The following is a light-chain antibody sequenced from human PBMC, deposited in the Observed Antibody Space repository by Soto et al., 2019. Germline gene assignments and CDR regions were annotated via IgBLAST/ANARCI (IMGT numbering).Light chain of an antibody. CDR1: HVISSW. CDR2: AAS. J-gene: IGKJ2*01. Sequence: DIQMTQSPSSVSASVGDRVTITCRASHVISSWLAWYQQKPGKAPKLVIYAASRLQSGVPSRFSGSESGADFSLTISSLQPEDVATYYCQQTNDFPYTFGQGTKLEIK. V-gene: IGKV1-12*01. CDR3: QQTNDFPYT.